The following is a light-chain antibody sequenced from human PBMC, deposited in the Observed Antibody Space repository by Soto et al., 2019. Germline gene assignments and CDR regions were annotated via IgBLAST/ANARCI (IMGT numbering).Light chain of an antibody. J-gene: IGKJ4*01. CDR3: QQAHTFPPS. Sequence: DLQMTQSPSSVSASVGDRVTITCRASQGIDNWLAWYQQKPGKAPKLLIFGATSVQSGVPSRFSDSRSGRDFSVNISSLQPDDFATHFCQQAHTFPPSFGTGTKVEI. V-gene: IGKV1-12*01. CDR2: GAT. CDR1: QGIDNW.